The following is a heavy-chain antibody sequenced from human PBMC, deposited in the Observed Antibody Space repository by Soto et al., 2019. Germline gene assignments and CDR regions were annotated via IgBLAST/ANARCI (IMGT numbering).Heavy chain of an antibody. CDR3: AKDAAGHYYYGMDV. D-gene: IGHD6-13*01. V-gene: IGHV3-30*18. Sequence: QVQLVESGGGVVQPGRSLRLSCAASGFTFSSYGMHWVRQAPGKGLEWVAVISYDGNNKYYADSVKGRFTISRDNSKNTLYLQMNSLRAEDTAVYYCAKDAAGHYYYGMDVWGQGTTVTVSS. CDR1: GFTFSSYG. CDR2: ISYDGNNK. J-gene: IGHJ6*02.